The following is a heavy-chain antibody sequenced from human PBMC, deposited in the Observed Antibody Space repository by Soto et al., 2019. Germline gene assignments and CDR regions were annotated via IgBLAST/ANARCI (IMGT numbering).Heavy chain of an antibody. CDR2: INPNSGGT. V-gene: IGHV1-2*02. D-gene: IGHD6-13*01. CDR3: ARAIAAAGDNDY. CDR1: GYTFTGYY. J-gene: IGHJ4*02. Sequence: ASVKVSCKASGYTFTGYYMHWVRQVPGQGLEWMGWINPNSGGTNYAQKFQGRVTMTRDTSISTAYMELSRLRSDDTAVYYCARAIAAAGDNDYWGQGTLVTVSS.